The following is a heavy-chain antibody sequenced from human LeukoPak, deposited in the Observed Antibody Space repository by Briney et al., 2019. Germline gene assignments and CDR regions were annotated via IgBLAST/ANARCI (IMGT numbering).Heavy chain of an antibody. D-gene: IGHD2-21*01. CDR2: VYYTGSI. CDR3: ARRDYRAWFEP. CDR1: GGSISASSHY. V-gene: IGHV4-39*01. Sequence: SETLSLTCSVSGGSISASSHYWAWVRQPPGKGLESIGSVYYTGSIRYNTSLKSRVTISVDMSKNDLFLTLSSVTAADTAFYYCARRDYRAWFEPWGQGILGTVSP. J-gene: IGHJ5*02.